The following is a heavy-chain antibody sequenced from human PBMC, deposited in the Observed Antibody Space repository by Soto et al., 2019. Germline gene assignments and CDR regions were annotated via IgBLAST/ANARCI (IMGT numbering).Heavy chain of an antibody. Sequence: GGSLRLSCAASGFTFSSYSMNWVRQAPGKGLEWVSSISSSSSYIYYADSVKGRFTISRDNAKNSLYLQMNSLRAEDTAVYYCARDHHGDSSSLFDYWGQGTLVTVSS. CDR2: ISSSSSYI. V-gene: IGHV3-21*01. CDR1: GFTFSSYS. CDR3: ARDHHGDSSSLFDY. J-gene: IGHJ4*02. D-gene: IGHD6-13*01.